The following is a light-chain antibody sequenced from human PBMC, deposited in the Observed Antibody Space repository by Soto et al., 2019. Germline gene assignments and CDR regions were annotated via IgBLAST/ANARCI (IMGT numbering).Light chain of an antibody. CDR1: QSLVHSDGIAY. CDR3: MQGTHWPIT. CDR2: KVS. V-gene: IGKV2-30*02. J-gene: IGKJ5*01. Sequence: DVVMTQSPLSLPVTLGQPASISCRSNQSLVHSDGIAYFSWFQQRPGRSPRRLIYKVSNRDSGVPARFSGSGSGTDFALKISGVEAEDVGVYYCMQGTHWPITFGQGTRLESK.